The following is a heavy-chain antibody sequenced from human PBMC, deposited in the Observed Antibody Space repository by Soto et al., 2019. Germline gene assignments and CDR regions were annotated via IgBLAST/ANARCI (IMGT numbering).Heavy chain of an antibody. Sequence: QLQLQESGSGLVKPSQTLSLTCAVSGGSISSGGYSWSWIRQPPGKGLEWIGYIYHSGSTYYNPSLKRRVTISLDRSKKQFSLKLSSVTAAETAVYYWARGMTTVTTLDYWGQGTLVTVSS. V-gene: IGHV4-30-2*01. CDR2: IYHSGST. J-gene: IGHJ4*02. D-gene: IGHD4-17*01. CDR3: ARGMTTVTTLDY. CDR1: GGSISSGGYS.